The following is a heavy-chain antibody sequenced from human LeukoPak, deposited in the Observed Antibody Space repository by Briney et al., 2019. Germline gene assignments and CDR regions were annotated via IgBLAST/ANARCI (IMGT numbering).Heavy chain of an antibody. Sequence: GGSLRLSCAASGFTFSSYAMSWVRQAPGKGLEWVSALSGSGGSTYYADSVKGRFTISRDNYKNTLYLRMNSLRAEDTAVYYCAKDLTMGYYDYVWGIYRPYPSFDYWGQGTLVTVSS. V-gene: IGHV3-23*01. CDR3: AKDLTMGYYDYVWGIYRPYPSFDY. D-gene: IGHD3-16*02. J-gene: IGHJ4*02. CDR2: LSGSGGST. CDR1: GFTFSSYA.